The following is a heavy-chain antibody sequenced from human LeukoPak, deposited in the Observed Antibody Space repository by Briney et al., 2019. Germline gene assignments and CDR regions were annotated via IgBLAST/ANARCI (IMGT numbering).Heavy chain of an antibody. D-gene: IGHD6-13*01. CDR3: ARVGPYSSSSFSLYYMDV. Sequence: GASVKVSCKASGYTFTGYYMHWVRQAPGQGLEWMGWINPNSGGTNYAQKFQGRVTMTRDTSISTAYMELSRLRSDDTAVYYCARVGPYSSSSFSLYYMDVWGKGTTVTISS. CDR2: INPNSGGT. CDR1: GYTFTGYY. V-gene: IGHV1-2*02. J-gene: IGHJ6*03.